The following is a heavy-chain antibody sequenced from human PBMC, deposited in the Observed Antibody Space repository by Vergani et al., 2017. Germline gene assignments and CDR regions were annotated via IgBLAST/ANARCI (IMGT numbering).Heavy chain of an antibody. CDR2: ISHNGDRT. Sequence: QVQLVESGGGLVKPGGSLRLSCVASGFTFSDDYMTWIRQAPGKGLEWVSYISHNGDRTRYADSVEGRFTIARDNANTSVYLHLNSLRAEDTAVYYCAKEIFFKSRGAFDIWGQGTMVTVSS. CDR3: AKEIFFKSRGAFDI. J-gene: IGHJ3*02. D-gene: IGHD3-3*01. V-gene: IGHV3-11*01. CDR1: GFTFSDDY.